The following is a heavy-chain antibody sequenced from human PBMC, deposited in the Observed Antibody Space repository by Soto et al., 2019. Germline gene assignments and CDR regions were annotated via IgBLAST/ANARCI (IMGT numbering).Heavy chain of an antibody. J-gene: IGHJ6*02. Sequence: GGSLRLSCAASGFTFSDYYMNWIRQAPGKGLEWLSYISSSSDYTNYAGSVKGRFTISRDNAKNSLFLQMNSLRAEDTAVYYCARDRLRGGFLTTATTNGMDVWGQGTTVTVSS. CDR1: GFTFSDYY. CDR3: ARDRLRGGFLTTATTNGMDV. CDR2: ISSSSDYT. D-gene: IGHD1-26*01. V-gene: IGHV3-11*06.